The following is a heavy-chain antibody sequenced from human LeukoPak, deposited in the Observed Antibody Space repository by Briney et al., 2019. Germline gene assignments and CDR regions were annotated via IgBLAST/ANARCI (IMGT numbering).Heavy chain of an antibody. V-gene: IGHV3-48*04. CDR3: ASQYCSSTSCYEASNAFDI. D-gene: IGHD2-2*01. Sequence: GGSLRLSCAAAGFTCSSYSMNWVRQAPGKGLEGGSYISSSSSTIYYADSVKGRFTISRDNAKNSLYLQMNSLRAEDTAVYYCASQYCSSTSCYEASNAFDIWGQGTMVTVSS. CDR1: GFTCSSYS. CDR2: ISSSSSTI. J-gene: IGHJ3*02.